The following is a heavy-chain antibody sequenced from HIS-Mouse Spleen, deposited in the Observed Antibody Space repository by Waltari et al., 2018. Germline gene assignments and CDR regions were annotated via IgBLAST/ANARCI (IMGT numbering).Heavy chain of an antibody. J-gene: IGHJ5*02. CDR1: GGSISSGGYD. Sequence: QVQLQESGPGLGKPSQTLSLTCTVSGGSISSGGYDWSWIRQHPGKGLEWIAYIDYSGSNYYRPALKGRVTISVETSKNQFSLKLSSVTAADTAVYYCARSPYYDFWSGYSDNWFDPWGQGTLVTVSS. D-gene: IGHD3-3*01. CDR3: ARSPYYDFWSGYSDNWFDP. V-gene: IGHV4-31*03. CDR2: IDYSGSN.